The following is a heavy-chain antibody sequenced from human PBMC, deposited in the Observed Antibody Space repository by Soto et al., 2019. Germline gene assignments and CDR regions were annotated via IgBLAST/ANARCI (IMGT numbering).Heavy chain of an antibody. CDR2: IHYSGNT. V-gene: IGHV4-59*12. CDR1: GDSISGYS. Sequence: SETLSLTCTVSGDSISGYSWSWVRQPPGKGLEWIGNIHYSGNTKYNPSLKSRVSISVDTSKNQFSLRLISMTAADTAKYFCAREGNLGRWIPPFDFWGQGTLVTVSS. D-gene: IGHD5-18*01. CDR3: AREGNLGRWIPPFDF. J-gene: IGHJ4*02.